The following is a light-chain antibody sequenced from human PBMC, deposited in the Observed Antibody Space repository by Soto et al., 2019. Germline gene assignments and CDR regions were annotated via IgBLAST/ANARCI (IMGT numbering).Light chain of an antibody. V-gene: IGKV3-11*01. J-gene: IGKJ3*01. CDR3: QQRSNWPLT. CDR2: DAS. CDR1: QSVSSY. Sequence: EIILKHSPATLSLSPCERATLSCRASQSVSSYLAWYQQKPGQAPRLLIYDASNRATGIPARFSGSGSGTDFTLTISSLEPEDFAVYYCQQRSNWPLTFGPGTKVDIK.